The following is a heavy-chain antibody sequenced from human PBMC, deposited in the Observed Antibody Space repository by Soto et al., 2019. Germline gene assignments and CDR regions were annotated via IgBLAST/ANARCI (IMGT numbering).Heavy chain of an antibody. J-gene: IGHJ5*02. CDR3: ARDLGYCRSGPCYREWFDP. CDR2: VRGDNGHT. D-gene: IGHD2-2*01. V-gene: IGHV1-18*01. Sequence: QVQLVQSGAEVKKPGASVKVSCKASGYTFTTHGISWVRQAPGQGLEWMGWVRGDNGHTNYAQSLQGRVTMTTDTSTNTAYMELRSLRSDDTAVYYCARDLGYCRSGPCYREWFDPWGQGTLVTVSS. CDR1: GYTFTTHG.